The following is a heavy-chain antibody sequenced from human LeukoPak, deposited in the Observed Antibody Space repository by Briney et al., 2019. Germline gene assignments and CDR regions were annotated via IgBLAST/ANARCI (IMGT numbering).Heavy chain of an antibody. CDR1: GFTFSNYA. CDR2: ISGSGFST. CDR3: ARGLSGYSSSLGY. V-gene: IGHV3-23*01. D-gene: IGHD6-6*01. Sequence: GGSLRLSCAAFGFTFSNYAMSWVRQAPGKGLEWVSAISGSGFSTYYADSVKGRFTISRDNAKNTLYLQMNSLRAKDTAVYYCARGLSGYSSSLGYWGQGTLVTVSS. J-gene: IGHJ4*02.